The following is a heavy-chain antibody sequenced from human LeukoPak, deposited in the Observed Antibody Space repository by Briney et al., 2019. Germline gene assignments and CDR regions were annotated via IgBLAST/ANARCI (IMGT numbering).Heavy chain of an antibody. D-gene: IGHD3-9*01. CDR1: GSSPIEVA. J-gene: IGHJ4*02. CDR2: FDPEDGEDGET. V-gene: IGHV1-24*01. Sequence: ASVKVSCKVSGSSPIEVAMHWVRQAPGKGLEWVGSFDPEDGEDGETHYAQKFQGRVTMTEDASTDTAYMELTSLSSEDTALYYCAMTDRYAGRPFDYWGQGTLVTVSS. CDR3: AMTDRYAGRPFDY.